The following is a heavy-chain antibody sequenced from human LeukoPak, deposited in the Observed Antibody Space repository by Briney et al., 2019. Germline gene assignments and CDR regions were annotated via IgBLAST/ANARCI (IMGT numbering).Heavy chain of an antibody. V-gene: IGHV4-61*02. D-gene: IGHD3-10*01. CDR3: ARLPMIRGVTEYYFDY. Sequence: PSQTLSLTCTVSGVSISSGSYYWSWIRQPAGKGLEWIGRIYTSGSTNYNPSLKSRVTISVDTSKNQFSLDLYFVTAADTAVYYCARLPMIRGVTEYYFDYWGQGSLVTVSS. J-gene: IGHJ4*02. CDR1: GVSISSGSYY. CDR2: IYTSGST.